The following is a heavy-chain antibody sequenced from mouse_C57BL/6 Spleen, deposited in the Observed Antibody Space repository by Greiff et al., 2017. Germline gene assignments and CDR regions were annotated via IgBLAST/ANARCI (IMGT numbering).Heavy chain of an antibody. CDR2: IRNKANTHAT. Sequence: EVQLQESGGGLVQPGGSMKLSCAASGFTFSDAWMDWVRQSPEKGLEWVAEIRNKANTHATSYAESVKGRFTISRDDSQSSVYLQMNSLRAEDTGSYYCTRDYYGSSRFAYWGQGTLVTVSA. CDR1: GFTFSDAW. CDR3: TRDYYGSSRFAY. V-gene: IGHV6-6*01. D-gene: IGHD1-1*01. J-gene: IGHJ3*01.